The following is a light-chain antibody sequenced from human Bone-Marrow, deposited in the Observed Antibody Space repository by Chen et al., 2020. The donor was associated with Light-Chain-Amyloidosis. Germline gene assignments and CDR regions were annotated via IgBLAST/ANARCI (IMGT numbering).Light chain of an antibody. CDR1: SGSIATNY. Sequence: NFMLTQPHSVSESPGKTVIISCTRSSGSIATNYVQWYQQRPGRSPTTVIYEDDQRPSGFPDRFSGSIDRSSNSAYLTISGLKTEDEADYYCQSYQGSSQGVFGGGTKLTVL. CDR3: QSYQGSSQGV. J-gene: IGLJ3*02. V-gene: IGLV6-57*01. CDR2: EDD.